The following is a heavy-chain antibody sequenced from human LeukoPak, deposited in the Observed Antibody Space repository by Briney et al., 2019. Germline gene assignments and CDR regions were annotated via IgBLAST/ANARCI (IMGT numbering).Heavy chain of an antibody. CDR1: GGSISSHY. Sequence: PSETLSLTCTVSGGSISSHYWSWIRQPPGKGLEWIGYIYYSGSTNYNPSLKSRVTISVDTSKNQFSLKLSSVTAADTAVYYCARDAFSTVEPGDYCYYYMDVWGKGTTVTVSS. CDR3: ARDAFSTVEPGDYCYYYMDV. CDR2: IYYSGST. J-gene: IGHJ6*03. V-gene: IGHV4-59*11. D-gene: IGHD4-23*01.